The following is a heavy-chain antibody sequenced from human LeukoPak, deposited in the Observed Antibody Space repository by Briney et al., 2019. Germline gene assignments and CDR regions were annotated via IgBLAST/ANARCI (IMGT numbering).Heavy chain of an antibody. CDR3: ARQFCSGGSCYSGDFFDY. D-gene: IGHD2-15*01. Sequence: GGSLRLSCTASGFTFSSYAMSWVRQAPGKGLEWVSAISGSGGSTYYADSVKGRFTISRDNSKNTLYLQMNSLRAEDTALYYCARQFCSGGSCYSGDFFDYRGQGTLVTVSS. J-gene: IGHJ4*02. CDR2: ISGSGGST. V-gene: IGHV3-23*01. CDR1: GFTFSSYA.